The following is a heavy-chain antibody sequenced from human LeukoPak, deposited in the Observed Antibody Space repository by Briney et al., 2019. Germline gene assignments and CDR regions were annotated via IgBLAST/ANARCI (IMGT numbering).Heavy chain of an antibody. D-gene: IGHD3-10*01. CDR3: ARDRASLRDPMDV. CDR2: IGSSDTTI. V-gene: IGHV3-48*01. Sequence: GGSLRLSCAASGFTFSTYSMNWVRQAPGKGLEWVSYIGSSDTTIYYADSVKGRFTISRDNAKNSLYLQMNSLRAEDTAVYYCARDRASLRDPMDVWGKGTTVTISS. CDR1: GFTFSTYS. J-gene: IGHJ6*03.